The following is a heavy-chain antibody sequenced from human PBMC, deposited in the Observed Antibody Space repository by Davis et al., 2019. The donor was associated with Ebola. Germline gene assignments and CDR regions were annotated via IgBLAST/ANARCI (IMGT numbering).Heavy chain of an antibody. Sequence: GESLKISCAASGISFSNYGMFWVRQAPGKVMEWVAVISPDGSDKNYADSGKGRFTISRDNSKNTLDLQMNSLRPEDTAVYYCAVGATSFYFDYWGQGTLVTVSS. V-gene: IGHV3-30*03. CDR2: ISPDGSDK. CDR3: AVGATSFYFDY. CDR1: GISFSNYG. D-gene: IGHD1-26*01. J-gene: IGHJ4*02.